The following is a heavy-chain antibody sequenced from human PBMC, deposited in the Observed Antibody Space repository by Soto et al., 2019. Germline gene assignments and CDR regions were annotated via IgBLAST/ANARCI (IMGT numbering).Heavy chain of an antibody. D-gene: IGHD3-10*01. CDR3: AHRLGAHGPGSYFDY. V-gene: IGHV2-5*02. CDR2: IYWDDDK. Sequence: QITLKESGPTLVKPTQTLTLTCTFSGFSLSTSGVGVGWIRQPPGKALEWLALIYWDDDKRYSPSLKSRLTIPKDTSRXQVVLTMTNLDPVDTATYYCAHRLGAHGPGSYFDYWGQGTLVTVSS. J-gene: IGHJ4*02. CDR1: GFSLSTSGVG.